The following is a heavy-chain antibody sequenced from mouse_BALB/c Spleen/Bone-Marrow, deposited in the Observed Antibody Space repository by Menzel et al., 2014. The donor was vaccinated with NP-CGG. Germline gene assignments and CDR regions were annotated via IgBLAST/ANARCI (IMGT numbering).Heavy chain of an antibody. J-gene: IGHJ4*01. CDR3: ALIYYGNYDYAMDY. V-gene: IGHV1-69*02. D-gene: IGHD2-1*01. CDR1: GYTFTSYW. Sequence: QVQLQQSGAELVKPGASVKLSCKASGYTFTSYWMRWVKQRPGQGLEWIGEIDPSDSYTNYNQKFKGKATSTVDKSSSTAYMQLSSLTSEDSAVYYCALIYYGNYDYAMDYWGQGTSVTVSS. CDR2: IDPSDSYT.